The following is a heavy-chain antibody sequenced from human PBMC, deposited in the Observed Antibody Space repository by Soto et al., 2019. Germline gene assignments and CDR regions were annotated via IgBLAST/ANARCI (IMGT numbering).Heavy chain of an antibody. J-gene: IGHJ5*02. CDR1: GGTFSSYA. CDR3: ARDLHYDFWSGFEVSEWFDP. D-gene: IGHD3-3*01. V-gene: IGHV1-69*13. Sequence: GASVKVSCKTSGGTFSSYAISWVRQAPGQGLEWMGGIIPIFGTANYAQKFQGRVTITADESTSTAYMGLSSLRSEDTAVYYCARDLHYDFWSGFEVSEWFDPWGQGTLVTVSS. CDR2: IIPIFGTA.